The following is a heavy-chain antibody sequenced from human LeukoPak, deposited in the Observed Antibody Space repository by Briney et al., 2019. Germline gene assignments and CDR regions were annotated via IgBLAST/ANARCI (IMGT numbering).Heavy chain of an antibody. CDR3: ARDPLRGYSGYDFDY. D-gene: IGHD5-12*01. CDR1: GGSFSGYY. J-gene: IGHJ4*02. Sequence: SETLSLTCAVYGGSFSGYYWSWIRQLPGKGLEWIGEINHSGSTNYNPSLKSRVTISVDTSKNQFSLKLSSVTAADTAVYYCARDPLRGYSGYDFDYWGQGTLVTVSS. V-gene: IGHV4-34*01. CDR2: INHSGST.